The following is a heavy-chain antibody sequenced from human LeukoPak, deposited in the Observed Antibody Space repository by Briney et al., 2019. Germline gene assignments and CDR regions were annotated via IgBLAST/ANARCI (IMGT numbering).Heavy chain of an antibody. Sequence: ASVKVSCKASGYTFTSYAMNWVRQAPGQGLEWMGWINTNTGNPTYAQGFTGRFFFSLDTSVSTAYLQISSLKAEDTAVYLRARVWGSSSWYPIDYWGQGTLVTVSS. CDR3: ARVWGSSSWYPIDY. J-gene: IGHJ4*02. V-gene: IGHV7-4-1*02. CDR1: GYTFTSYA. D-gene: IGHD6-13*01. CDR2: INTNTGNP.